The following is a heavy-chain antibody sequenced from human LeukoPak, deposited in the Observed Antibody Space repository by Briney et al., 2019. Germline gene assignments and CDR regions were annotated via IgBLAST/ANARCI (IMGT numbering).Heavy chain of an antibody. V-gene: IGHV3-74*01. Sequence: AALRLSCAASASTFTNNWLHWVHQPPEKRLWWVSRVSKNGSTTRYADSGKGRFTISRENAKNTLYLQMSRLTAEDTAVYYCAPSMAGFNWFDPWGQGTLVTVSS. CDR2: VSKNGSTT. D-gene: IGHD6-19*01. CDR1: ASTFTNNW. J-gene: IGHJ5*02. CDR3: APSMAGFNWFDP.